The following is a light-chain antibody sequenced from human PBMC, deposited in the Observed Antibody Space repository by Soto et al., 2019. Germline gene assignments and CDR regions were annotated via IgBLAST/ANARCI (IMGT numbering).Light chain of an antibody. CDR2: SNN. Sequence: QSVLTQPPSASGTPGQKVFISCSGSSSNIGGTNYAYWYQQLPGAAPKLLMHSNNLRPSGVPERISGSKFGTAASLAISGLRSEDEADYYCSSYTSSSTLDVFGTGTKLTVL. J-gene: IGLJ1*01. V-gene: IGLV1-47*02. CDR1: SSNIGGTNY. CDR3: SSYTSSSTLDV.